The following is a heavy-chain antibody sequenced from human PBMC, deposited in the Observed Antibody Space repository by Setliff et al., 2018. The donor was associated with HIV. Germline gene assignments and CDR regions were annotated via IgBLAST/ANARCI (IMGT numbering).Heavy chain of an antibody. D-gene: IGHD3-9*01. CDR1: GGSISSSSYY. V-gene: IGHV4-39*01. CDR3: AGTYGLSYHTLTGYHFETGPSDY. Sequence: PSETLSPTCTVSGGSISSSSYYWGWIRQPPGKGLEWIGRISYSGSTSYNPSLNSRVTISADTSKNQFSLKLSSVIAADTAVYYCAGTYGLSYHTLTGYHFETGPSDYWGQGTLVTVSS. J-gene: IGHJ4*02. CDR2: ISYSGST.